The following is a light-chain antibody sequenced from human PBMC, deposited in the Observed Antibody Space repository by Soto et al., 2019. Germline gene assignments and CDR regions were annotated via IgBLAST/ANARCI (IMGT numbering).Light chain of an antibody. CDR2: DVS. V-gene: IGLV2-14*01. Sequence: QSVLTQPASVSGSPGRSITISCTGTSSDVGGYNYVSWYQQHPGKAPKLMIYDVSNRPSGVSNPFSGSKSGNTASLTISGLHAEYEADYYCCSYAGSSTAFGTGTKVTV. CDR1: SSDVGGYNY. J-gene: IGLJ1*01. CDR3: CSYAGSSTA.